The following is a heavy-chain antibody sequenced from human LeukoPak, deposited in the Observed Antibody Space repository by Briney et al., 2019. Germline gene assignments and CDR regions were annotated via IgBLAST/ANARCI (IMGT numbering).Heavy chain of an antibody. J-gene: IGHJ3*02. CDR1: GGSISSYY. CDR2: IYYSGST. CDR3: ARAGYSSGWPRGAFDI. D-gene: IGHD6-19*01. V-gene: IGHV4-59*01. Sequence: PSETLSLTCAVSGGSISSYYWSWIRQPPGKGLEWIGYIYYSGSTNYNPSLKSRVTISVDTSKNQFSLKLSSVTAADTAVYYCARAGYSSGWPRGAFDIWGQGTMVTVSS.